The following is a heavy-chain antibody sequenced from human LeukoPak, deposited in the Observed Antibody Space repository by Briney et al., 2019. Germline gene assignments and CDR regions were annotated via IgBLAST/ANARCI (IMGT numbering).Heavy chain of an antibody. Sequence: ASVKVSCKASGYTFTSYYMHWVRQAPGQGLEWMGLINPTGDCTGYAQKFQGRVTMTRDMSTSTDYMELSSLRSEDTAIYYCARDNSVGDNAWWFDPWGQGTLVTVSS. CDR3: ARDNSVGDNAWWFDP. CDR2: INPTGDCT. J-gene: IGHJ5*02. V-gene: IGHV1-46*01. D-gene: IGHD1-26*01. CDR1: GYTFTSYY.